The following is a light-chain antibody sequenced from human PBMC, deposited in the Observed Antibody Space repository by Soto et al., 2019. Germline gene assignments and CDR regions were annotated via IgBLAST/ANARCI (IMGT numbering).Light chain of an antibody. CDR1: SSDVGTYNH. J-gene: IGLJ2*01. Sequence: QSVLTQPRSVSGSPGQSVTISCNGTSSDVGTYNHVSWYQQHPGKAPKVMIYDVNKRSSTVPDRFSGSKSGNTASLTISGLQAEDEADYYCSSYAGTYSVVFGGGTKLTVL. CDR2: DVN. CDR3: SSYAGTYSVV. V-gene: IGLV2-11*01.